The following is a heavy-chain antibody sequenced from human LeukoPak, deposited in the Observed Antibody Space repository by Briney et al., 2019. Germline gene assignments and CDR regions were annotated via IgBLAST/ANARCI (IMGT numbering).Heavy chain of an antibody. V-gene: IGHV3-7*01. CDR2: IKQDGSEK. J-gene: IGHJ4*02. D-gene: IGHD3-22*01. CDR1: GFTFRRYW. CDR3: AREQPYYYDSSGTALMAEIKYYFDY. Sequence: GGSLRLSCAASGFTFRRYWMSWVRQAPGKGLEWVANIKQDGSEKLYVYSVKGRFTISRDNAKNSLYLQMHSLRDEDTGVYYCAREQPYYYDSSGTALMAEIKYYFDYWGQGTLVTVSS.